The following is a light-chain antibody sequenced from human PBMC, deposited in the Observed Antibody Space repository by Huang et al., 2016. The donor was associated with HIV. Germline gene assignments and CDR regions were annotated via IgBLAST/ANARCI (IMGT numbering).Light chain of an antibody. CDR3: QQSYSMPIT. J-gene: IGKJ5*01. V-gene: IGKV1-39*01. Sequence: DIQVTLSPSSLSASVGDRVTITCRASQPINTYLNWYQQKPGKAPKLLIYYSSTLQSGVPSRFSGSGSGTDFTLTISSLQPEDFATYYCQQSYSMPITFGLGTRLEI. CDR1: QPINTY. CDR2: YSS.